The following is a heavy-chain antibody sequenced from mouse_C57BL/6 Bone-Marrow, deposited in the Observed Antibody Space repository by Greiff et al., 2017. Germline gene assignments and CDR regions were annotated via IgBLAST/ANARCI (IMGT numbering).Heavy chain of an antibody. D-gene: IGHD2-2*01. J-gene: IGHJ1*03. CDR2: IDPSDSET. V-gene: IGHV1-52*01. Sequence: QVQLQQPGAELVRPGSSVKLSCKASGYTFTSYWMHWVKQRPIQGLEWIGNIDPSDSETHYNQKFKDKATLTVDKSSSTAYMQLSSLTSEDSAGYYCARRGRLHWYFDVWGTGTTVTVSS. CDR3: ARRGRLHWYFDV. CDR1: GYTFTSYW.